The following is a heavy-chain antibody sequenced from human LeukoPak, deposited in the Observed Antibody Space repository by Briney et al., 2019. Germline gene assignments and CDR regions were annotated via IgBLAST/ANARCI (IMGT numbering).Heavy chain of an antibody. Sequence: GGSLRLSCAASGFTFSSYAMSWVRQAPGKGLEWVSAISGSGGSTYYADSVKGRFTISRDNSKNTLYLQMNSLRAEDTAVYYCAAQYYYGSGSYLAYWGQGTLVTVSS. J-gene: IGHJ4*02. D-gene: IGHD3-10*01. CDR1: GFTFSSYA. CDR2: ISGSGGST. CDR3: AAQYYYGSGSYLAY. V-gene: IGHV3-23*01.